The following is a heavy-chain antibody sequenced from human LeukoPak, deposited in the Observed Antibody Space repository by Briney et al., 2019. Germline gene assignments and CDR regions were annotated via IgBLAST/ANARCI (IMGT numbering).Heavy chain of an antibody. D-gene: IGHD2-21*02. CDR1: GGSIRSYD. CDR2: IYYSGNT. Sequence: SENLSLTCTVSGGSIRSYDWSWIRRPPGKGLEWIGYIYYSGNTNYNPSLKSRVTISVDTSKNQFSLKLSSVTAADTAVYYCARGAGYCGGDCYLNWFDPWGQGTLVTVSS. CDR3: ARGAGYCGGDCYLNWFDP. V-gene: IGHV4-59*01. J-gene: IGHJ5*02.